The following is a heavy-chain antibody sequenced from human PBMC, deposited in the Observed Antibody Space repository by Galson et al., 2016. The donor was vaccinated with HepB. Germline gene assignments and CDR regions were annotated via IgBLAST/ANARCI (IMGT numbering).Heavy chain of an antibody. CDR3: ARGSCSTTSWYYYYYGMDV. D-gene: IGHD2-2*01. J-gene: IGHJ6*02. CDR1: GGSVSSGSYY. V-gene: IGHV4-61*01. CDR2: IYSTGST. Sequence: SETLSLTCTVSGGSVSSGSYYWSWIRLPPGKGLEWIGYIYSTGSTKYNPSLRSRVTVSLDTSKKQFSLKLRSVTAADTAVYYCARGSCSTTSWYYYYYGMDVWGQGTTVTVSS.